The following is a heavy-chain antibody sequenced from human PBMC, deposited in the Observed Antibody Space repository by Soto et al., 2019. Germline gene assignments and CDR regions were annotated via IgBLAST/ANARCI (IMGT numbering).Heavy chain of an antibody. CDR3: ATSSGYYNFDY. V-gene: IGHV4-39*01. D-gene: IGHD3-22*01. CDR2: VYYTGST. CDR1: XGSISGTTFY. J-gene: IGHJ4*02. Sequence: PSETLSLTCAVXXGSISGTTFYWGXIRQPPGKGLECLGRVYYTGSTYYNPSLKSRITISVDTSKNQFSLRLSSVTAADTAVYYCATSSGYYNFDYWGLGTLVTVSS.